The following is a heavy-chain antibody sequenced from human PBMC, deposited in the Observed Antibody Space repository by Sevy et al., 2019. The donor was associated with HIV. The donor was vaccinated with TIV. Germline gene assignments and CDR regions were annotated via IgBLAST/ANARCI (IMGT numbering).Heavy chain of an antibody. CDR2: LSGSGLTT. CDR3: AKDMYCSGGSCYHKYLHVMDV. J-gene: IGHJ6*02. Sequence: GGSLRLSCAASGFTFSNFAMSWVRQAPGKGLEWVSALSGSGLTTYYADSVKGRFTISRANSQNTVYLEMDSLRAEDTAIYYCAKDMYCSGGSCYHKYLHVMDVWSQGTTVTVSS. CDR1: GFTFSNFA. V-gene: IGHV3-23*01. D-gene: IGHD2-15*01.